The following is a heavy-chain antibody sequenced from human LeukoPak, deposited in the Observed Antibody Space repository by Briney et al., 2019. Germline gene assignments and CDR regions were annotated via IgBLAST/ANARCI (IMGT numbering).Heavy chain of an antibody. J-gene: IGHJ6*02. Sequence: GGSLRLSCAASGFTFSDYYMSWIRQAPGKGLEWVSYISSGSTIYYADSVKGRFTISRDNAKNSLYLQMNSLRAEDTAVYYCARDRELRCSSTSCLYYYGMDVWGQGTTVTVSS. CDR2: ISSGSTI. CDR1: GFTFSDYY. D-gene: IGHD2-2*01. V-gene: IGHV3-11*01. CDR3: ARDRELRCSSTSCLYYYGMDV.